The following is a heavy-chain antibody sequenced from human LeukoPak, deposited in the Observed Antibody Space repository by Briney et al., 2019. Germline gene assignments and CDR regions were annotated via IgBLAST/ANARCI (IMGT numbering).Heavy chain of an antibody. D-gene: IGHD3-22*01. Sequence: PSETLSLTCTVSGGSISSSSYYWGWIRQPPGKGLEWIGSIYYSGSTYYNPSLKSRVTISVDTSKNQFSLKLSSVTAADTAVYYCARQYPSYYYDSSGYFYYWGQGTLVTVSS. CDR2: IYYSGST. J-gene: IGHJ4*02. CDR3: ARQYPSYYYDSSGYFYY. CDR1: GGSISSSSYY. V-gene: IGHV4-39*01.